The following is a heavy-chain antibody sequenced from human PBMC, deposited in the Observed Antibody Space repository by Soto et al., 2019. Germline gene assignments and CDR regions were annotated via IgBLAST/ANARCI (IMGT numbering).Heavy chain of an antibody. CDR2: IDENGRST. D-gene: IGHD1-20*01. CDR1: GLNLNNLW. J-gene: IGHJ4*02. Sequence: GGSLRLSCTATGLNLNNLWMYWVRQSPGEGLQWISGIDENGRSTRYADSVKGRFTISRDNAKNTVYLQMNGLRAEDTAVYYCASYNWPATSDYWGQGTPVTVSS. CDR3: ASYNWPATSDY. V-gene: IGHV3-74*01.